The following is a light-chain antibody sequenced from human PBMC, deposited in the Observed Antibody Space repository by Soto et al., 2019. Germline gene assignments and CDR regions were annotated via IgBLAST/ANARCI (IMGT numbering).Light chain of an antibody. CDR2: RAS. Sequence: EIVMTQSPATLSVPPGERATLSCRASHYIYSNVAWFQQRPGQAPRLLIYRASTRATGTPARFSGSGSGTEFTLTITSLQSEDFALYYCQQYHNLWTFGQGTKVDI. CDR3: QQYHNLWT. V-gene: IGKV3-15*01. J-gene: IGKJ1*01. CDR1: HYIYSN.